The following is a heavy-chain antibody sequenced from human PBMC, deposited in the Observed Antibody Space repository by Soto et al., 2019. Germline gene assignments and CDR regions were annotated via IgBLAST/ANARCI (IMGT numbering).Heavy chain of an antibody. Sequence: ASVKVSCKASGYTFTGYYLHWVRQAPGHGLEWMGWINPGSGDTNYAQNFQDRVTMIRDTSISTAYLELSRLRSDDTAVYYCARDVAYLIVPTALSAGMDVWGQGTTVSVS. V-gene: IGHV1-2*02. CDR3: ARDVAYLIVPTALSAGMDV. CDR2: INPGSGDT. CDR1: GYTFTGYY. D-gene: IGHD2-2*01. J-gene: IGHJ6*02.